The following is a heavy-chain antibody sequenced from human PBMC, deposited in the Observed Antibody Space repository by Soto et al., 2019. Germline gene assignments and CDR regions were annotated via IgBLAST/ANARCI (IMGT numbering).Heavy chain of an antibody. V-gene: IGHV3-30*18. D-gene: IGHD3-22*01. Sequence: PGGSLRLSCEVSGFTFSAYGMHWVRQAPGKGLEWVAAISHDGTNKNYGDSVKGRFTISRDNSKKTLYLQMNSLRPEDTALYYCAKDEYYYSRSGYYIFDSWGQGTPVTVSS. CDR2: ISHDGTNK. CDR1: GFTFSAYG. CDR3: AKDEYYYSRSGYYIFDS. J-gene: IGHJ4*02.